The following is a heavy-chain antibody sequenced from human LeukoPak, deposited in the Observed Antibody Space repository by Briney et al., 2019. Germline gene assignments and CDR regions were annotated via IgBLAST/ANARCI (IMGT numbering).Heavy chain of an antibody. Sequence: PGGSLRLSCAASGFTFSSYAMSWVRQAPGKGLEWVSAISGSGGSTYYADSVKGRFTISRDNSKNTLYLQMNSLRAEDTAVYYCAKGNYGGMVRGDRALDYWGQGTLVTVSS. V-gene: IGHV3-23*01. J-gene: IGHJ4*02. D-gene: IGHD4-23*01. CDR2: ISGSGGST. CDR3: AKGNYGGMVRGDRALDY. CDR1: GFTFSSYA.